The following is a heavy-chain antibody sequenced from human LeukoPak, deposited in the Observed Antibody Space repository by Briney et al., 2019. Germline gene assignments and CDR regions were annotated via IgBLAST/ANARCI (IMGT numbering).Heavy chain of an antibody. V-gene: IGHV3-30*04. CDR1: GFTFSSYA. Sequence: GGSLRLSCAASGFTFSSYAMHWVRQAPGKGLEWVAVISYDGSNKYYADSVKGRFTISRDNSKNTLYPQMNSLRAEDTAVYYCARYDTTGTTANDYWGQGTLVTVSS. CDR3: ARYDTTGTTANDY. CDR2: ISYDGSNK. J-gene: IGHJ4*02. D-gene: IGHD1-1*01.